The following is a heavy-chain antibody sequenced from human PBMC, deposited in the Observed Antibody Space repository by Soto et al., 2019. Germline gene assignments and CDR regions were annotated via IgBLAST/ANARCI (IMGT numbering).Heavy chain of an antibody. Sequence: SLSRSLTWTLAPGSISSYCWSCIRQPAGKGLEWIGRIYNSGRTNYNPSLKSRVTMSVDTSKNQFSLKLSSVTAADAVVYYCARGKPVVVVAATQGALSPSYWYFELWGRGTLVTVSS. CDR1: PGSISSYC. D-gene: IGHD2-15*01. V-gene: IGHV4-4*07. CDR2: IYNSGRT. CDR3: ARGKPVVVVAATQGALSPSYWYFEL. J-gene: IGHJ2*01.